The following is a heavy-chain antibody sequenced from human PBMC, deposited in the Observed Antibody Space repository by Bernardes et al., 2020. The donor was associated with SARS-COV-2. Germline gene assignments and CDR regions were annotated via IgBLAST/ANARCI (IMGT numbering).Heavy chain of an antibody. J-gene: IGHJ3*02. Sequence: GGSLRLSCEATGFTFSSYDMHWVRQATGKGLEWVSAIGTAGDTYYPGSVKGRFTISRENAKNSLYLQMNSLRAGDTAVYYCARGRYDFWDRELSFAFDIWGQGTMVTVSS. D-gene: IGHD3-3*01. CDR1: GFTFSSYD. V-gene: IGHV3-13*04. CDR2: IGTAGDT. CDR3: ARGRYDFWDRELSFAFDI.